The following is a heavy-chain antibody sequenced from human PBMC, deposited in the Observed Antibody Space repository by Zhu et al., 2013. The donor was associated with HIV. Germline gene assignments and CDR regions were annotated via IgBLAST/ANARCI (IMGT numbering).Heavy chain of an antibody. CDR1: GYTFTSYG. Sequence: QVQLVQSGAEVKKPGASVKVSCKASGYTFTSYGISWVRQAPGQGLEWMGWISAYNGNTNYAQKLQGRVTMTTDTSTSTAYMELRSLRSDDTAVYYCARENGFWSGYYYSYYYGMDVWGQGTTVTVSS. V-gene: IGHV1-18*04. J-gene: IGHJ6*02. CDR3: ARENGFWSGYYYSYYYGMDV. CDR2: ISAYNGNT. D-gene: IGHD3-3*01.